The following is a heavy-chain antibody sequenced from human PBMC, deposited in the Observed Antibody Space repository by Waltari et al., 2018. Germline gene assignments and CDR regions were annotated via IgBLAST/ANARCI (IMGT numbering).Heavy chain of an antibody. Sequence: QVQLVQSGAEVKKPGASVKVSCQASGYTLTGYYMHWVRQAPGQGLEWMVRINPNSVGTNYAQKFQGRVTMTRDTSISTAYMDLSRLRSDDTAVYYCARKVGARGDAFDIWGQGTMVTVSS. V-gene: IGHV1-2*06. J-gene: IGHJ3*02. CDR2: INPNSVGT. CDR1: GYTLTGYY. D-gene: IGHD1-26*01. CDR3: ARKVGARGDAFDI.